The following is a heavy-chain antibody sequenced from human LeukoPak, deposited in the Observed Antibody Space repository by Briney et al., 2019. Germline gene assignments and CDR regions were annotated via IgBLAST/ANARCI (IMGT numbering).Heavy chain of an antibody. Sequence: GGSLRLSCAASGFTFSSYAMHWVGRAPGKGLEYVSGISSNGGSTFYANSVKGRFTISRDNSKNTLYLQMGSLRAEDMALYYCTRGGWELPDHFDYWGQGTLVTVSS. J-gene: IGHJ4*02. CDR1: GFTFSSYA. CDR3: TRGGWELPDHFDY. CDR2: ISSNGGST. D-gene: IGHD1-26*01. V-gene: IGHV3-64*01.